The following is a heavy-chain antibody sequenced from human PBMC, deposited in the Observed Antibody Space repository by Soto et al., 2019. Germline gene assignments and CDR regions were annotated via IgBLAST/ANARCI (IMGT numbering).Heavy chain of an antibody. V-gene: IGHV1-2*04. D-gene: IGHD5-12*01. CDR2: INPNSGGT. Sequence: ASVKVSCKASGYTFTGYYMHWVRQAPGQGLEWMGWINPNSGGTNYAQKFQGWVTMTRDTSISTAYMELSRLRSDDTAVYYCARDSGTSGYDAYPSDYYYYMDVWGKGTTVTV. CDR1: GYTFTGYY. J-gene: IGHJ6*03. CDR3: ARDSGTSGYDAYPSDYYYYMDV.